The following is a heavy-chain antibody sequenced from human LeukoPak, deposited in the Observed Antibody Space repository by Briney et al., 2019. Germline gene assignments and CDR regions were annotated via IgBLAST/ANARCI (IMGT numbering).Heavy chain of an antibody. Sequence: GGSLRLSCAASGFTFSSSAMNWARQAPRKGPEWVAAIFGSGGSAYYADSVKGRFTISRDNSRNTLYLQMNSLRAEDSALYYCAKDPEFWGPGTLVTVSS. CDR2: IFGSGGSA. J-gene: IGHJ4*02. D-gene: IGHD3-10*01. CDR3: AKDPEF. V-gene: IGHV3-23*01. CDR1: GFTFSSSA.